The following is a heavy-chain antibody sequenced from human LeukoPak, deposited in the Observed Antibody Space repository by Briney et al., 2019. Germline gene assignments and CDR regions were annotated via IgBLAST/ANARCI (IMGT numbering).Heavy chain of an antibody. J-gene: IGHJ6*04. D-gene: IGHD3-10*01. V-gene: IGHV1-46*01. CDR3: ARDGVRGVIAEGHYYGMDV. CDR2: INPSGGST. Sequence: ASVKVSCKASGYTFTSYYMHWVRQAPGQGLEWMGIINPSGGSTSYAQKLQGRVTMTRDTSTSTVYMELSSLRSEDTAVYYCARDGVRGVIAEGHYYGMDVWGKGTTVTVSS. CDR1: GYTFTSYY.